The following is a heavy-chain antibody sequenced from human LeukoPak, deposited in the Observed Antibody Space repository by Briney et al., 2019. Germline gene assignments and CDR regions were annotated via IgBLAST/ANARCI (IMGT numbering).Heavy chain of an antibody. CDR1: GFTFSSYA. CDR3: ARDRAAYYYDSSGYRF. V-gene: IGHV3-30-3*01. J-gene: IGHJ4*02. D-gene: IGHD3-22*01. Sequence: GGSLRLSCAASGFTFSSYAMSWVRQAPGKGLEWVAVISYDGSNKYYADSVKGRFTISRDNSKNTLYLQMNSLRAEDTAVYYCARDRAAYYYDSSGYRFWGQGTLVTVSS. CDR2: ISYDGSNK.